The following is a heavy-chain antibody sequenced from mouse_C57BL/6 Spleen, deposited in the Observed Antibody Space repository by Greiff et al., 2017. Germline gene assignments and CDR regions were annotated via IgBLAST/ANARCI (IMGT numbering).Heavy chain of an antibody. CDR2: IYPGDGDT. J-gene: IGHJ2*01. CDR1: GYAFSSSW. D-gene: IGHD1-1*01. V-gene: IGHV1-82*01. Sequence: QVQLQQSGPELVKPGASVKISCKASGYAFSSSWMNWVKQRPGKGLEWIGRIYPGDGDTNYNGKFKGKATLTADKSSSTAYMQLSSLTSEDSAVYFCARSVTTVVADDWGQGTTLTGSS. CDR3: ARSVTTVVADD.